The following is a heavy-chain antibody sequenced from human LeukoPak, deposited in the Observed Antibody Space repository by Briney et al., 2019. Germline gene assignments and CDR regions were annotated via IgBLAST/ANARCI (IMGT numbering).Heavy chain of an antibody. V-gene: IGHV3-11*01. D-gene: IGHD2-15*01. CDR2: ISSSGSTI. J-gene: IGHJ6*02. CDR1: GFTFSDYY. CDR3: ARAEGYCSGGSCWNYGMDV. Sequence: GSLRLSCAASGFTFSDYYMSWIRQAPGKGLEWVSYISSSGSTIYYADSVKGRFTISRDNAKNSLYLQMNSLRAEDTAVYYCARAEGYCSGGSCWNYGMDVWGQGTTVTVSS.